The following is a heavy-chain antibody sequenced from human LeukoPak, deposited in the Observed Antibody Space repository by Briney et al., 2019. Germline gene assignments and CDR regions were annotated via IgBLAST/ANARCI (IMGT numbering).Heavy chain of an antibody. V-gene: IGHV4-59*01. J-gene: IGHJ3*02. D-gene: IGHD1-26*01. CDR2: SYYSVST. CDR1: GGSISSYY. Sequence: SETLSLTCTVPGGSISSYYCSWILQPPPRRLEWRGDSYYSVSTTYNPSLKSLVTISVDTSKNQFSLKLSSVSAADTAVYYCQVGATTNGVFDIWGQGTMVTVSS. CDR3: QVGATTNGVFDI.